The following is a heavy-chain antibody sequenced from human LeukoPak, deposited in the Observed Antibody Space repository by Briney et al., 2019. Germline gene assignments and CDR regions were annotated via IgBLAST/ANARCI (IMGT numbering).Heavy chain of an antibody. D-gene: IGHD6-13*01. CDR1: GGSISSSNW. CDR2: IYHSGST. V-gene: IGHV4-4*02. CDR3: AIGSLIGYSSSKNWFDP. J-gene: IGHJ5*02. Sequence: SGTLSLTCAVSGGSISSSNWWSWVRQPPGKWLEWIGEIYHSGSTNYNPSLKSRVTISVDKSKNQFSLKLSSVTAADTAVYYCAIGSLIGYSSSKNWFDPWGQGTLVTVSS.